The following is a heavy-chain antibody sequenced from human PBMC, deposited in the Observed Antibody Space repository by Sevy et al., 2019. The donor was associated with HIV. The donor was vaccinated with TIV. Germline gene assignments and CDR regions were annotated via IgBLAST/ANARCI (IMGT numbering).Heavy chain of an antibody. CDR3: ARDAARVIVPTAGFDS. CDR2: IKQDGSEK. Sequence: GGSLRLSCAASGFTFSSYWMSWVRQAPGKGLEWVANIKQDGSEKYYVDSVKGRFTISRDNAKNSLYLQMNSLRDEDTAIYYCARDAARVIVPTAGFDSWGQGTLVTVSS. V-gene: IGHV3-7*01. J-gene: IGHJ5*01. CDR1: GFTFSSYW. D-gene: IGHD1-1*01.